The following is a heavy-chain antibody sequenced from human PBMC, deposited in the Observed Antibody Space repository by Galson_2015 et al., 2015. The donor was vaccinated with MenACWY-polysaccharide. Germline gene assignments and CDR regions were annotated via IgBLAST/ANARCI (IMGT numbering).Heavy chain of an antibody. D-gene: IGHD3-10*01. CDR2: ISYDGTNK. V-gene: IGHV3-30*03. CDR3: ATYGSGTFYTNNWLDP. Sequence: SLRLSCAASGFTFSTYGMHWVRQAPGKGLEWVAVISYDGTNKYYADSVKGRFTISRDNSKNTLYLQMNSPRAEDTAVYYCATYGSGTFYTNNWLDPWGQ. CDR1: GFTFSTYG. J-gene: IGHJ5*02.